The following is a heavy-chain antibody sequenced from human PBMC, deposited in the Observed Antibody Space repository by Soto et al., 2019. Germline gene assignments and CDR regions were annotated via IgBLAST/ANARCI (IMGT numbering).Heavy chain of an antibody. D-gene: IGHD6-19*01. CDR2: TYYRSKWYN. CDR3: AREMSFYSSGWYALDY. V-gene: IGHV6-1*01. CDR1: GDSVSSNSAA. J-gene: IGHJ4*02. Sequence: SQTLSLTCAISGDSVSSNSAAWNWIRQSPSRGLEWLGRTYYRSKWYNDYAVSVKSRITINPDTSKNQSSLQLNSVTPEDTAVYYCAREMSFYSSGWYALDYWGQGTLVTVSS.